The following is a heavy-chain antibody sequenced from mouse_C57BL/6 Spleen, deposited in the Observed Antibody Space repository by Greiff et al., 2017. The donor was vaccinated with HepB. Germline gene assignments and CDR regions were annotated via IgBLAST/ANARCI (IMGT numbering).Heavy chain of an antibody. J-gene: IGHJ4*01. CDR1: GFTFSSYA. V-gene: IGHV5-4*01. CDR2: ISDGGSYT. Sequence: DVHLVESGGGLVKPGGSLKLSCAASGFTFSSYAMSWVRQTPEKRLEWVATISDGGSYTYYPDNVKGRFTISRDNAKNNLYLQMSHLKSEDTAMYYCAREGVDGAMDYWGQGTSVTVSS. CDR3: AREGVDGAMDY.